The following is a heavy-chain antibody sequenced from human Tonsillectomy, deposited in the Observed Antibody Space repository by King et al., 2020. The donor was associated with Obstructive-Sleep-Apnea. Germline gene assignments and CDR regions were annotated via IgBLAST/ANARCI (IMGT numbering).Heavy chain of an antibody. J-gene: IGHJ6*02. V-gene: IGHV4-4*02. Sequence: VQLQESGPGLVKPSGTLSLTCAVSGGSISSSNWWSWVRQPPGKGLEWIGKIYHSGSTNYNPSLRSRVSISADKSKNQFSLKLSSVTAADTAVYYCARVSIAVDYYDYGMDVWGQGTTVTVSS. CDR1: GGSISSSNW. CDR2: IYHSGST. D-gene: IGHD6-19*01. CDR3: ARVSIAVDYYDYGMDV.